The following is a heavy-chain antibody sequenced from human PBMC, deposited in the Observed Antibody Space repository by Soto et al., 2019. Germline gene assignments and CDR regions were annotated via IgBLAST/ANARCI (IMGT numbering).Heavy chain of an antibody. V-gene: IGHV4-30-4*01. Sequence: SETLSLTCTVSGGSISSGDYYWSWIRQPPGKGLEWIGYIYYSGSTYYNPSLKSRVTISVDTSKNQFSLKLSSVTAADTAVYYCARGSTYYDILTGYYWDPWGQGTLVTVSS. CDR3: ARGSTYYDILTGYYWDP. CDR2: IYYSGST. D-gene: IGHD3-9*01. CDR1: GGSISSGDYY. J-gene: IGHJ5*02.